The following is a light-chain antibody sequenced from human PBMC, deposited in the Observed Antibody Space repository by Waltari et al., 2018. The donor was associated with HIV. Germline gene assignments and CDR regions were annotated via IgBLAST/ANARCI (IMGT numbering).Light chain of an antibody. V-gene: IGKV1-9*01. Sequence: IQLTQSQSFLSASVRDRVTITCRASQDISSYLAWYQQKPGEAPKLLIYAASTLQSGVPSRFSGRGSGTEFTLTINSLQPEDFATYFCQHLNSFPITFGQGTRLEIK. CDR3: QHLNSFPIT. CDR2: AAS. J-gene: IGKJ5*01. CDR1: QDISSY.